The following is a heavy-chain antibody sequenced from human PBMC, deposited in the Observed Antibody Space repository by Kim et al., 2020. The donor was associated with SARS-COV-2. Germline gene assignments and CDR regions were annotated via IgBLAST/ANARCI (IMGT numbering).Heavy chain of an antibody. CDR3: TAPKDV. CDR2: IRTKGGSYAT. J-gene: IGHJ6*02. V-gene: IGHV3-73*01. CDR1: GFSFSGSN. Sequence: GGSLRLSCAASGFSFSGSNIHWVRHASGKGLEWVARIRTKGGSYATAYAASVKGRFIISRDDSKNTAYLQMDSLKTEDTARYYCTAPKDVWGQGTTVTVS.